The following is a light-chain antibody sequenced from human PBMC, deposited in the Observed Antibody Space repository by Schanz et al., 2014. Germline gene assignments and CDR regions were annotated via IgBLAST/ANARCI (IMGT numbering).Light chain of an antibody. CDR1: SSDVGGYKY. J-gene: IGLJ3*02. Sequence: QSVLTQPPSASGSPGQSVTISCTGTSSDVGGYKYVSWYQQHPGKAPKLMIYEVSRRPSGVPDRFSGSKSGNTASLTISGLQAEDEADYYCCSYAGTNTRRWVFGGGTKVTVL. V-gene: IGLV2-8*01. CDR2: EVS. CDR3: CSYAGTNTRRWV.